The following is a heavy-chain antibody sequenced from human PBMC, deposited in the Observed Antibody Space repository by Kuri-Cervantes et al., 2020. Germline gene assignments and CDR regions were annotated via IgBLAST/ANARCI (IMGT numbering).Heavy chain of an antibody. CDR3: ARASLENWNYGDYYYYYGMDV. J-gene: IGHJ6*02. D-gene: IGHD1-7*01. V-gene: IGHV3-66*01. CDR1: GFAFSDYY. CDR2: IYSGGST. Sequence: GESLKISCAASGFAFSDYYMSWIRQAPGKGLEWVSVIYSGGSTYYADSVKGRFTISRDNSKNTLYLQMNSLRAEDTAVYYCARASLENWNYGDYYYYYGMDVWGQGTTVTVSS.